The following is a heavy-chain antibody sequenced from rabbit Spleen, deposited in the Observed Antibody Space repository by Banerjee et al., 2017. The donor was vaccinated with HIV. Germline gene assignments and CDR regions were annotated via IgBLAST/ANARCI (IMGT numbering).Heavy chain of an antibody. V-gene: IGHV1S45*01. CDR2: IDAGSGGFT. Sequence: QEQLEESGGDLVKPEGSLTLTCTASGFSFSSNYYLSWVRQAPGKGLEWIVCIDAGSGGFTYFATWAKGRFSCSKTSSTTVTLQMTRLTAADTATYFCARDTSSSFSSYGMDLWVQGTLVTVS. J-gene: IGHJ6*01. CDR3: ARDTSSSFSSYGMDL. D-gene: IGHD1-1*01. CDR1: GFSFSSNYY.